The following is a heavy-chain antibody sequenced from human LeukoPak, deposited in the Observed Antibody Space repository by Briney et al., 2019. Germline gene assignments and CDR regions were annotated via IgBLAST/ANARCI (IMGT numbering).Heavy chain of an antibody. J-gene: IGHJ3*02. V-gene: IGHV1-69*04. Sequence: GSSVKVSCKASEGIFSSYAISWVRQAPGQGLEWMGRIIPIHGTANYAQKFQGRVTITADKSTSTAYMELSSLRSEDTAVYYCARAPDGGAFDIWGQGTMVTVSS. CDR3: ARAPDGGAFDI. CDR2: IIPIHGTA. D-gene: IGHD3-16*01. CDR1: EGIFSSYA.